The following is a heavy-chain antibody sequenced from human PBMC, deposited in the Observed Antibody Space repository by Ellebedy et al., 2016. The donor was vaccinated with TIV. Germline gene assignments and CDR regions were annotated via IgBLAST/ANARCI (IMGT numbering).Heavy chain of an antibody. D-gene: IGHD6-19*01. CDR2: ISYDGSNK. J-gene: IGHJ4*02. V-gene: IGHV3-30-3*01. Sequence: GGSLRLXXAASGFTFSSYAMHWVRQAPGKGLEWVAVISYDGSNKYYADSVKGRFTISRDNSKNTLYLQMNSLRAEDTAVYYCARYLAVAMSDYWGQGTLVTVSS. CDR3: ARYLAVAMSDY. CDR1: GFTFSSYA.